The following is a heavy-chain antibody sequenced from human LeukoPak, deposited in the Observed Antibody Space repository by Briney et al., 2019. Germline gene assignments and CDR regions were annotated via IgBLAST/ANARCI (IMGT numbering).Heavy chain of an antibody. J-gene: IGHJ4*02. CDR3: LRGMRGQTFH. Sequence: GGSLRLSCAASGFIVSDNYMSWVRQAPGKGLEWVSTLYAGGSTYYPDSARGRFSISRANSNNTLYLQMNSLRPEDTAVYLCLRGMRGQTFHWGQGTLVTVSS. CDR2: LYAGGST. CDR1: GFIVSDNY. D-gene: IGHD3-16*01. V-gene: IGHV3-66*01.